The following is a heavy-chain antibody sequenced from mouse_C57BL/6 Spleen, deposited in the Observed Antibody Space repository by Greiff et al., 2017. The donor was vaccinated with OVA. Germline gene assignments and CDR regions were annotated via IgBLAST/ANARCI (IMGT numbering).Heavy chain of an antibody. Sequence: QVQLKQPGAELVMPGASVKLSCKASGYTFTSYWMHWVKQRPGQGLEWIGEIDPSDSYTNYNQKFKGKSTLTVDKSSSTAYMQLSSLTSEDSAVYYCARGGNWGYWGQGTTLTVSS. CDR1: GYTFTSYW. D-gene: IGHD4-1*01. CDR2: IDPSDSYT. CDR3: ARGGNWGY. J-gene: IGHJ2*01. V-gene: IGHV1-69*01.